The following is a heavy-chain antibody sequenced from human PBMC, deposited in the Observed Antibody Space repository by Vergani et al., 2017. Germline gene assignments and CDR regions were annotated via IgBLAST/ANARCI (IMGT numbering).Heavy chain of an antibody. D-gene: IGHD1-26*01. Sequence: QVQLQESGPGLVKPSETLSLTCTVSGGSISSYYWSWIRQPPGKGLEWIGYIYYSGSTNYNPSLKSRVTISGDTSKNQFSLKLSSGTAADTAVYYCARDSGSYSRAFDIWGQGTMVTVSS. V-gene: IGHV4-59*01. J-gene: IGHJ3*02. CDR3: ARDSGSYSRAFDI. CDR1: GGSISSYY. CDR2: IYYSGST.